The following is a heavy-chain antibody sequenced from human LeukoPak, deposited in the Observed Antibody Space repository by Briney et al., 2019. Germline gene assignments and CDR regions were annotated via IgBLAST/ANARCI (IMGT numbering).Heavy chain of an antibody. CDR3: ARNHYDNSGYFPDAFDI. D-gene: IGHD3-22*01. CDR1: GFTFRSHG. Sequence: PGGSLRLSCVASGFTFRSHGMNWVRQAPGKGLEWVSGIRGDGITTYYADSVKGRFTISRDNSKNTLYLQMNSLRVEDTAVYYCARNHYDNSGYFPDAFDIWGQGTMVTVSS. CDR2: IRGDGITT. V-gene: IGHV3-23*01. J-gene: IGHJ3*02.